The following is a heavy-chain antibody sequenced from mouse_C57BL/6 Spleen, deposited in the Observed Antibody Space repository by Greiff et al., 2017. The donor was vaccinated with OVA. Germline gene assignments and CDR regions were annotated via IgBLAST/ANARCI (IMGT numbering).Heavy chain of an antibody. J-gene: IGHJ1*03. CDR3: AKITTAYWYFDV. V-gene: IGHV1-66*01. CDR1: GYSFTRYY. D-gene: IGHD1-2*01. Sequence: QVQLQQSGPELVKPGASVKISCKASGYSFTRYYIHWVKQRPGQGLEWIGWIYPGRGNTKYNEKFKGKATLTADTSSSTAYMQLSSLTSEDSAVYYCAKITTAYWYFDVWGTGTTVTVSS. CDR2: IYPGRGNT.